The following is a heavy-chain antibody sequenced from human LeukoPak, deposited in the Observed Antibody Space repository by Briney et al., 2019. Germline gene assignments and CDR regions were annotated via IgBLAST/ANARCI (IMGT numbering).Heavy chain of an antibody. CDR1: GGSISSYY. CDR2: IYYSGST. D-gene: IGHD6-13*01. Sequence: SETLSLTCTVSGGSISSYYWSWIRQPPGKGRLWIGYIYYSGSTNYNPSLKSRVTISVDTSKNQFSLKLLSVTAADTAVYYCARGMQQLYHFDSWGRGTLVTVSS. V-gene: IGHV4-59*01. J-gene: IGHJ4*02. CDR3: ARGMQQLYHFDS.